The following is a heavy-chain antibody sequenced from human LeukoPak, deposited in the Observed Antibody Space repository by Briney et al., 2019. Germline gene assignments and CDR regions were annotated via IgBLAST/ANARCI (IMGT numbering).Heavy chain of an antibody. CDR1: GYSFTSYW. D-gene: IGHD1-26*01. V-gene: IGHV5-51*01. J-gene: IGHJ5*02. CDR2: IYPGDSDT. CDR3: ARSGNSGSYLRWFDP. Sequence: GESLKISCKGSGYSFTSYWIGWVRQMPGKGLEWMGIIYPGDSDTRYSPSFQGQVTISADKSISTAYLQWSSLKASDTAMYYCARSGNSGSYLRWFDPWGQGTLVTVSS.